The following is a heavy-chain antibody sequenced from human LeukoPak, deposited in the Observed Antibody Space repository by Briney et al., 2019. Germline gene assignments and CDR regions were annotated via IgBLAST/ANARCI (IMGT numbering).Heavy chain of an antibody. CDR3: VRDRGYLVQDH. CDR1: GGSFSGYY. V-gene: IGHV4-34*01. Sequence: SETLSLTCAVYGGSFSGYYWSWIRQPPGKGLEWIGEINHSGSTNYNPSLKSRVTISVETSRNEFSLKLYSVTAADTAVYYCVRDRGYLVQDHLGRGTLVTVSS. J-gene: IGHJ4*02. D-gene: IGHD3-10*01. CDR2: INHSGST.